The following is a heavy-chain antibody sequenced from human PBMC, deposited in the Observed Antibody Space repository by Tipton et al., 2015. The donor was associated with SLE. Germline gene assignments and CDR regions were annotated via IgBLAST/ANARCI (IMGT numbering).Heavy chain of an antibody. J-gene: IGHJ6*02. V-gene: IGHV4-39*07. CDR2: IYYSGST. Sequence: LSLTCTVSGGSISSGNYYWGWIRQPPGKGLEWIGSIYYSGSTYYNPSLKSRVTVSVDTSKNQFSVKLSSVTAADTAVYYCARDRVVVVAARSLYYYGMDVWGQGTTVTVSS. CDR1: GGSISSGNYY. CDR3: ARDRVVVVAARSLYYYGMDV. D-gene: IGHD2-15*01.